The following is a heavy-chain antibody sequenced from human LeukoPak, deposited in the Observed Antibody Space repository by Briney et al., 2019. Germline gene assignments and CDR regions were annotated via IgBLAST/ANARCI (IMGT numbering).Heavy chain of an antibody. J-gene: IGHJ4*02. V-gene: IGHV4-34*01. D-gene: IGHD3-16*02. CDR1: GGSFSGYY. CDR3: ARAEMITFGGVIVPTFDY. CDR2: INHSGST. Sequence: SETLSLTCAVYGGSFSGYYWSWIRQPPGKGLEWIGEINHSGSTNYNPSLKSRVTISVDTSKNQFSLKLSSVTAADTAVYYCARAEMITFGGVIVPTFDYWGQGTLVTVSS.